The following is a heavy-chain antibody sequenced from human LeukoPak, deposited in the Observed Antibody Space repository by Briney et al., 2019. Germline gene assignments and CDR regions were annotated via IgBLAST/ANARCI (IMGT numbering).Heavy chain of an antibody. V-gene: IGHV3-23*01. CDR2: ISGSGGST. Sequence: PGGSLRLSCGASGFTFSSYGMNWVRQAPGKGLEWVSTISGSGGSTYYADSVKGRFTISRDNSKNTLYLQMNSLRAEDTAVYYCAELGITMIGGVWGKGTTVTISS. D-gene: IGHD3-10*02. J-gene: IGHJ6*04. CDR1: GFTFSSYG. CDR3: AELGITMIGGV.